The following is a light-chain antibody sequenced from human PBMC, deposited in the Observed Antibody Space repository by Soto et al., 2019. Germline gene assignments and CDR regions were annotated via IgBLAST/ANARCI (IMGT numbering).Light chain of an antibody. Sequence: DIQMNQSPSSLSASVGDRVTITCRAHQDISNYLAWYQQKPGKVPELLIYATSTLRTGVQSRFSGSGSGTVFTLTINNLQPEDVATYYCQKYNSAPNTFGRGTRLEIK. CDR1: QDISNY. J-gene: IGKJ2*01. CDR2: ATS. CDR3: QKYNSAPNT. V-gene: IGKV1-27*01.